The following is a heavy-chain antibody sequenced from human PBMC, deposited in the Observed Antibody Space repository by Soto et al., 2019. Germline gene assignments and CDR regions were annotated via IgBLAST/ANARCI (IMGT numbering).Heavy chain of an antibody. CDR3: ARDQKVSYYDSASFYYYGMDV. D-gene: IGHD3-10*01. Sequence: PGGSLRLSCAASGFTFSSYAMHWVRQCPGKGLEWVALISYDGRMKYYADSVKGRFTISRDNSKNTLYLQMNSLRGEDTAVYLCARDQKVSYYDSASFYYYGMDVWGQGTTVTVSS. V-gene: IGHV3-30*04. J-gene: IGHJ6*02. CDR2: ISYDGRMK. CDR1: GFTFSSYA.